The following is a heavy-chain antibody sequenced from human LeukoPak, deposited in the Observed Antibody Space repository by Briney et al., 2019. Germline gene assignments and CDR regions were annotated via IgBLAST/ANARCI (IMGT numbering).Heavy chain of an antibody. CDR3: ARVSGSGSYYMAGDY. Sequence: SETLSLTCTVSGGSISSSSYYWGWIRQPPGKGLEWIGSIYYSGSTYYNPSLKSRVTISVDTSKNQFSLKLSSVTAADTAVYYCARVSGSGSYYMAGDYWGQGTLVTVSS. CDR2: IYYSGST. V-gene: IGHV4-39*07. CDR1: GGSISSSSYY. J-gene: IGHJ4*02. D-gene: IGHD3-10*01.